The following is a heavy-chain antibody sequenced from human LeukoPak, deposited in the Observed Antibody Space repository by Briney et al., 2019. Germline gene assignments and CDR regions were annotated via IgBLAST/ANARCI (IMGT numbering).Heavy chain of an antibody. CDR3: ARGRRGITGTTTPYYFDY. CDR1: GYTLTELS. J-gene: IGHJ4*02. CDR2: FDPEDGET. D-gene: IGHD1-7*01. V-gene: IGHV1-24*01. Sequence: ASVKVSCKVSGYTLTELSMHWVRQAPGKGLEWMGGFDPEDGETIYAQKFQGRVTMTEDTSTDTAYMELSSLRSEDTAVYYCARGRRGITGTTTPYYFDYWGQGTLVTVSS.